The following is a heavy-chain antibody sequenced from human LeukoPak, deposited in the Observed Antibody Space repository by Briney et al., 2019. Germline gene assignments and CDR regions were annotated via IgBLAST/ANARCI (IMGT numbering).Heavy chain of an antibody. CDR2: ITGSGGST. D-gene: IGHD3-10*01. CDR3: AKDNPLLLWFGEGNWFDP. Sequence: GGSLRLSCAASGFIFRSYDMSWVRQAPGKGLAWVSTITGSGGSTYYADSVKGRFTISRDNSKNTLYLQMNSLRAEDTAVYYCAKDNPLLLWFGEGNWFDPWGQGTLVTVSS. CDR1: GFIFRSYD. J-gene: IGHJ5*02. V-gene: IGHV3-23*01.